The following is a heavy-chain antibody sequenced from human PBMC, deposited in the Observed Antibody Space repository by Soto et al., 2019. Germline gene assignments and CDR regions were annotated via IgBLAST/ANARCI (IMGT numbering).Heavy chain of an antibody. CDR2: INHSGST. CDR3: ARGDNWNSNWFDP. D-gene: IGHD1-7*01. CDR1: GGSFSGYY. Sequence: SSETLSLTCAVYGGSFSGYYWSWIRQPPGKGLEWIAEINHSGSTNYNPSLKSRVTISVDTSKNQFSLTLSSVTAADTAVYYCARGDNWNSNWFDPWGQGTLVTVPS. V-gene: IGHV4-34*01. J-gene: IGHJ5*02.